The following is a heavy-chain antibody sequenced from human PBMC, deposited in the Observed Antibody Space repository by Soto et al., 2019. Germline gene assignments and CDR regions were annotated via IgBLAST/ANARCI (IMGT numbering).Heavy chain of an antibody. CDR2: ITSNGGNT. CDR3: ARRIPFGYGMDV. CDR1: GFTFSSYA. D-gene: IGHD2-21*01. Sequence: EVQLVESGGGLVQPGGSLRLSCAASGFTFSSYAMHWVRQAPGKGLEYVSVITSNGGNTDYGSSVKGRFTISRDNSKNTLYLQMGSLRAEDMAVYYCARRIPFGYGMDVWGQGTTVTVSS. J-gene: IGHJ6*02. V-gene: IGHV3-64*01.